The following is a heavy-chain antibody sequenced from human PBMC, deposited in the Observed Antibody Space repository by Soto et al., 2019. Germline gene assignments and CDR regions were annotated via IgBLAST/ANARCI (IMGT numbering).Heavy chain of an antibody. J-gene: IGHJ5*02. CDR1: GGTFSSYT. CDR3: AREPDCRVGGWLDP. D-gene: IGHD1-26*01. CDR2: IIPILSKA. V-gene: IGHV1-69*08. Sequence: QVQLVQSGAEVKKPGSSVKVSCKASGGTFSSYTISWVRQAPGQGREWMGRIIPILSKANYAQKFQGRVTITADKSTSTDYMELSSLRSDEKAVYYCAREPDCRVGGWLDPWGQGSLVTVSS.